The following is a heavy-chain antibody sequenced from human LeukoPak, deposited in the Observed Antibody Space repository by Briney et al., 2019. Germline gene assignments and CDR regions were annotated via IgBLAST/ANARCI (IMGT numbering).Heavy chain of an antibody. CDR2: IKQDGSEK. D-gene: IGHD3-22*01. CDR3: ARDLLVCGIGYHY. J-gene: IGHJ4*02. Sequence: GGSLRLSCAASGFTFSSYWMSWVRQAPGKGLEWVANIKQDGSEKYYVDSVKGRFTISRDNAKDSLYLQMSSLRAEDTAVYYCARDLLVCGIGYHYWGQGTLVTVSS. CDR1: GFTFSSYW. V-gene: IGHV3-7*01.